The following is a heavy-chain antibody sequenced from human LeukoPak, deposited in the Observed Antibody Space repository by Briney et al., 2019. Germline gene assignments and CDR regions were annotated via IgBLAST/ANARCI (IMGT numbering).Heavy chain of an antibody. CDR2: IYWDDDK. Sequence: ESGPTLVKPTQTLTLTCTFSGFALTTSGVGVGWIRQPPGKALEWLALIYWDDDKRYSPSLKSRLIITKDTSKNQVVLTMTNMDPVDTATYYCARITIFEQIFDYWGQGTLVTVSS. CDR1: GFALTTSGVG. V-gene: IGHV2-5*02. J-gene: IGHJ4*02. D-gene: IGHD3-9*01. CDR3: ARITIFEQIFDY.